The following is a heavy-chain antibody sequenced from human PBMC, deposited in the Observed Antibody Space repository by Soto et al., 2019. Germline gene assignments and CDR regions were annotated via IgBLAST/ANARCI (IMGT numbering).Heavy chain of an antibody. CDR1: GFTFSSCG. CDR3: TRDDRSAY. D-gene: IGHD3-16*02. J-gene: IGHJ4*02. Sequence: PGGSLRLSCAASGFTFSSCGMNWVRQAPGEGLEWVSSISSSSTYIYYADSVRGRFTISRDNAKNSLYLQMNSLRAEDTAIYYCTRDDRSAYWGRGILVTVSS. CDR2: ISSSSTYI. V-gene: IGHV3-21*01.